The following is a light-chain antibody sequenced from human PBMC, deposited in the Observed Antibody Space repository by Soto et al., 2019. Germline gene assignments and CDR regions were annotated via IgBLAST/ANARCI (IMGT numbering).Light chain of an antibody. CDR2: AAY. CDR3: KQSYTSWWA. V-gene: IGKV1-39*01. CDR1: QSIRRS. J-gene: IGKJ1*01. Sequence: DIQMTQSPSSLSASVADRVTITCRASQSIRRSLNWYQQKPGKAPKLLIYAAYSLQSWVQSRFTGSGSGTDFTLTIRSLQPEDFATYYCKQSYTSWWAFGQGTKVDI.